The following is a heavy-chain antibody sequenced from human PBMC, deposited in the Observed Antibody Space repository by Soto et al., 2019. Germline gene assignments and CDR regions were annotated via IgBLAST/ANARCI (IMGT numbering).Heavy chain of an antibody. CDR3: ARSMGLPYGMDV. CDR1: GGSISSGDYY. CDR2: IYYSGST. Sequence: QVQLQESGPGLVKPSQTLSLTCTVSGGSISSGDYYWSWIRQPPGKGLEWIGYIYYSGSTYYNPSLTIRVTISVDTSKNQFSRKLSSVTAAGTAMYYCARSMGLPYGMDVWGQGTTVTVSS. V-gene: IGHV4-30-4*01. J-gene: IGHJ6*02.